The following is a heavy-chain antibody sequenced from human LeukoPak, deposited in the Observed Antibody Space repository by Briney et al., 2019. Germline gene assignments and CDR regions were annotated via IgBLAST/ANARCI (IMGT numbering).Heavy chain of an antibody. CDR1: GYTFTSYG. D-gene: IGHD5-12*01. CDR2: ISAYNGNT. Sequence: AAVKVSCKASGYTFTSYGISWVRQAPGQGLEWMGWISAYNGNTNYAQKLQGRVTMTTDTSTSTAYMELRSLRSDDTAVYYCARRSGYDLFVGRPVTTLTYFDYWGQGTLVTVSS. J-gene: IGHJ4*02. V-gene: IGHV1-18*01. CDR3: ARRSGYDLFVGRPVTTLTYFDY.